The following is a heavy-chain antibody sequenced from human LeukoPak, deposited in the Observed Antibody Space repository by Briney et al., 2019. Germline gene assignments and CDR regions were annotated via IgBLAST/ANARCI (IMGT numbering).Heavy chain of an antibody. D-gene: IGHD2-21*01. CDR2: ISSSVDYT. V-gene: IGHV3-23*01. Sequence: GRSLRPSCAASGLTFNNYAMSWVRQAPGKGPERVSAISSSVDYTYSTHSVKGRFTISRDNSKNTLYLQMNSVRAEDTASYYCATGQHCSGDCFDFWGQGTLVTVSS. CDR1: GLTFNNYA. CDR3: ATGQHCSGDCFDF. J-gene: IGHJ4*02.